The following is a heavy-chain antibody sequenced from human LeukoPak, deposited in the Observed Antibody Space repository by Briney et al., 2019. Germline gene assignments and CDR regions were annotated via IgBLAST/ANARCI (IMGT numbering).Heavy chain of an antibody. J-gene: IGHJ5*02. CDR3: ARDRAWVGATFNWFDP. D-gene: IGHD1-26*01. CDR2: ISAYNGNT. Sequence: ASVKVSCKASGYTFTGYYMHWVRQAPGQGLEWMGWISAYNGNTNYAQKLQGRVTMTTDTSTSTAYMELRSLRSDDTAVYYCARDRAWVGATFNWFDPWGQGTLVTVSS. V-gene: IGHV1-18*04. CDR1: GYTFTGYY.